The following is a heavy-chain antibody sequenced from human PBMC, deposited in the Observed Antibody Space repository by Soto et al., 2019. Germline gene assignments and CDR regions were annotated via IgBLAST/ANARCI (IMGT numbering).Heavy chain of an antibody. CDR2: VSHDGRNT. J-gene: IGHJ4*02. CDR3: AKGGRQWLVTSDFNY. Sequence: VQLVESGGGVVQPGRSLRLSCAASGFTFSDYAMHWVRQAPGKGLEWVAVVSHDGRNTHYADSVKGRFTISRDSSKNTVSLEMTSMRAEDMAVYYCAKGGRQWLVTSDFNYWGQGALVTVS. D-gene: IGHD6-19*01. V-gene: IGHV3-30*18. CDR1: GFTFSDYA.